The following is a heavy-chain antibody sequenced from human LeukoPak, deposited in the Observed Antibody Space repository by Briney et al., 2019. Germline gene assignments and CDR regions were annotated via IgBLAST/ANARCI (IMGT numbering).Heavy chain of an antibody. Sequence: SVKVSCKASGGTFSGYAISWVRQAPGQGLEWMGEIIPIFGTANYAQKFQGRVTITADESTSTAYMELSSLRSEDTAVYYCARELDMSVAIYFDYWGQRTLVTVSS. CDR2: IIPIFGTA. D-gene: IGHD6-19*01. CDR1: GGTFSGYA. J-gene: IGHJ4*02. CDR3: ARELDMSVAIYFDY. V-gene: IGHV1-69*13.